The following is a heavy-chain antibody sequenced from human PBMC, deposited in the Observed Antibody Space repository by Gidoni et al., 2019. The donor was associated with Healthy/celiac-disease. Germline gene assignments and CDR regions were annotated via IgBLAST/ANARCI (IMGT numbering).Heavy chain of an antibody. D-gene: IGHD4-17*01. CDR3: AKGQGAYGDYSYYYGMDV. Sequence: EVQLLESGGGLVQPGGSLRLSCAASGFTFSSYAMSWVRQAPGKGLEWVSAISGSGGSTYYADSVKGRFTISRDNSKNTLYLQMISLRAGDTAVYYCAKGQGAYGDYSYYYGMDVWGQGTTVTVSS. CDR1: GFTFSSYA. CDR2: ISGSGGST. J-gene: IGHJ6*02. V-gene: IGHV3-23*01.